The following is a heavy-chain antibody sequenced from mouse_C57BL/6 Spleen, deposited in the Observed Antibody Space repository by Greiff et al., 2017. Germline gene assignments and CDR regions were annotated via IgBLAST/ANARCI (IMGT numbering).Heavy chain of an antibody. CDR1: GYTFTSYW. CDR3: AREDYGSSYGYDY. D-gene: IGHD1-1*01. V-gene: IGHV1-55*01. J-gene: IGHJ2*01. CDR2: IYPGSGST. Sequence: VQLQQPGAELVKPGASVKMSCKASGYTFTSYWITWVKQRPGQGLEWIGDIYPGSGSTNYNEKFKSKATLTVDTSSSTAYMQLSSLTSEDSAVYYCAREDYGSSYGYDYWGQGTTLTVSS.